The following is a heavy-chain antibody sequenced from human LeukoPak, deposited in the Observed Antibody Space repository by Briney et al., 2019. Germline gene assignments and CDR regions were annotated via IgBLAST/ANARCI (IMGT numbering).Heavy chain of an antibody. D-gene: IGHD3-22*01. Sequence: GGSLRLSCAASGFTFSGSAMHWVRQASGKGLGGVGRLRSKANSYATAYAASVKGRFTISRDDSKNTAYLQMNSLKTEDTAVYYCTRQYYYDSSGLIDYWGQGTLVTVSS. CDR3: TRQYYYDSSGLIDY. CDR1: GFTFSGSA. V-gene: IGHV3-73*01. J-gene: IGHJ4*02. CDR2: LRSKANSYAT.